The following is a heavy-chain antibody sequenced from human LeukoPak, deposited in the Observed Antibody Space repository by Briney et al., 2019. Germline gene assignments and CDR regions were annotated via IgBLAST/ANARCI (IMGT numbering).Heavy chain of an antibody. CDR1: GGSISSYY. J-gene: IGHJ4*02. CDR3: VRDRYYYDSSARYFDY. Sequence: PSETLSLTCTVSGGSISSYYRSWIRQPAGKGLEWIGRIHTSGSTNYSPSLKSRVTMSVDTSKNQFSLKLSSVTAADTAVYYCVRDRYYYDSSARYFDYWGQGTLVTVSS. CDR2: IHTSGST. V-gene: IGHV4-4*07. D-gene: IGHD3-22*01.